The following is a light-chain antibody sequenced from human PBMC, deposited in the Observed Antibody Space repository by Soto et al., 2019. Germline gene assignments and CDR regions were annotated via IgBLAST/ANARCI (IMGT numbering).Light chain of an antibody. J-gene: IGKJ4*01. CDR1: QGIGDS. V-gene: IGKV3-15*01. Sequence: EVVMTQSPATLSVSPGEGVTLSCRASQGIGDSLAWYQHKPGQHPRLLISDRSTKVTGVPARFSGSRSGPEFNLAINGLQTEDFAIYYCQPYSNSPLTFGGGTKVESK. CDR3: QPYSNSPLT. CDR2: DRS.